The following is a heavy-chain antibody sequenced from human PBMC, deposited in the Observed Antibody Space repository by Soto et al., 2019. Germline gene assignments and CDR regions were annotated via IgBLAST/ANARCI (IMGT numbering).Heavy chain of an antibody. J-gene: IGHJ6*02. CDR1: GYTLTELS. CDR3: ATLYSSSSLYYYYGMDV. Sequence: ASVKVSCKVSGYTLTELSMHWVRQAPGKGLEWMGGFDPEDGETIYAQKFRGRVTMTEDTSTDTAYMELSSLRSEDTAVYYCATLYSSSSLYYYYGMDVWGQGTTVTVSS. CDR2: FDPEDGET. D-gene: IGHD6-6*01. V-gene: IGHV1-24*01.